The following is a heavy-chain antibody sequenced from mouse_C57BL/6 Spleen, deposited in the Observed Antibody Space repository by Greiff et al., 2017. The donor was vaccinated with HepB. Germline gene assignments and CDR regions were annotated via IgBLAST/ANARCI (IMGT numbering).Heavy chain of an antibody. CDR2: IHPNSGST. D-gene: IGHD2-14*01. CDR3: ARGNRISFYWYFDV. V-gene: IGHV1-64*01. J-gene: IGHJ1*03. Sequence: QVQLQQSGAELVKPGASVKLSCKASGYTFTSYWMHWVKQRPGQGLEWIGMIHPNSGSTNYNEKFKSKATLTVDKSSSTAYMQLSSLTSEDSAVYYCARGNRISFYWYFDVWGTGTTVTVSS. CDR1: GYTFTSYW.